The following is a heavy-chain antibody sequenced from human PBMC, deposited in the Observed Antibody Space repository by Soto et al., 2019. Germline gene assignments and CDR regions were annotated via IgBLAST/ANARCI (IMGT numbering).Heavy chain of an antibody. CDR2: INAGNGNT. J-gene: IGHJ5*02. Sequence: QVQLVQSGAEVKKPGASVKVSCKASGYTFTSYAMHWVRQAPGQRLEWMGWINAGNGNTKYSQKFQGRVTITRDTSASTGYMELSSLRSEDTAVYYCARGGGYCSSTSCQGGWFDPWGQGTLVTVSS. CDR3: ARGGGYCSSTSCQGGWFDP. CDR1: GYTFTSYA. V-gene: IGHV1-3*01. D-gene: IGHD2-2*01.